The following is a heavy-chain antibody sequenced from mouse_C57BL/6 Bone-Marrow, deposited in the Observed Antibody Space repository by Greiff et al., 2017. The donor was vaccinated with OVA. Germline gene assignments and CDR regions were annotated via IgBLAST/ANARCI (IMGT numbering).Heavy chain of an antibody. CDR2: IYPRSGNT. J-gene: IGHJ3*01. CDR1: GYTFTSYG. CDR3: ARWIYDGYLWFAY. D-gene: IGHD2-3*01. Sequence: QVQLQQSGAELARPGASVKLSCKASGYTFTSYGISWVKQRTGQGLEWIGEIYPRSGNTYYNEKFKGKATLTADKSSSTAYMELRSLTSEDSAVYFCARWIYDGYLWFAYWGQGTLVTVSA. V-gene: IGHV1-81*01.